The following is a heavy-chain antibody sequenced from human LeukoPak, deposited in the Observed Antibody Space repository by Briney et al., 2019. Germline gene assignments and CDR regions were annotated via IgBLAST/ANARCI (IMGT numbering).Heavy chain of an antibody. D-gene: IGHD5-12*01. CDR1: GFSFSDFG. CDR2: ITYDGRNK. J-gene: IGHJ6*04. Sequence: GRSLRLSCAGSGFSFSDFGMHWVRQAPGKGLEWVAVITYDGRNKYYADSVKGRFTISRDNSKVYIQLDGLKSEDTAVYYCARIHSGYEPPKEYYGMDVWGKGTTVTVSS. CDR3: ARIHSGYEPPKEYYGMDV. V-gene: IGHV3-30*03.